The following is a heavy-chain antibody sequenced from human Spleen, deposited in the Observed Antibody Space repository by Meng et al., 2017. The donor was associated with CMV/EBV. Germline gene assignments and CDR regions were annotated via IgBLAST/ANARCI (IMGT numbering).Heavy chain of an antibody. D-gene: IGHD3-16*01. V-gene: IGHV1-46*01. CDR3: ARDRMGIDSYFDY. J-gene: IGHJ4*02. Sequence: QVQLVHAGAEVKKPGASVKVSCKASGYTFTSYGISWVRQAPGQGLEWMGIINPSGGSTSYAQKFQGRVTMTRDTSTSTVYMELSSLRSEDTAVYYCARDRMGIDSYFDYWGQGTLVTVSS. CDR1: GYTFTSYG. CDR2: INPSGGST.